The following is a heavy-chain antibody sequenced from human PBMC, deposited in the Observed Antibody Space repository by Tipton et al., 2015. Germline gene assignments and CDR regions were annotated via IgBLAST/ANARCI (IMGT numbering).Heavy chain of an antibody. J-gene: IGHJ4*02. CDR2: LSYSGKT. D-gene: IGHD2-21*02. CDR3: ASPSLPHDRGDYYFQS. CDR1: AYSISSDYY. V-gene: IGHV4-38-2*01. Sequence: TLSLTCAVSAYSISSDYYWGWIRQPPGKGLEWIGSLSYSGKTDYNPPLRSRVTISVDTSKNQFSLRLSSVTAADTAVYYCASPSLPHDRGDYYFQSWGQGSLVTVSS.